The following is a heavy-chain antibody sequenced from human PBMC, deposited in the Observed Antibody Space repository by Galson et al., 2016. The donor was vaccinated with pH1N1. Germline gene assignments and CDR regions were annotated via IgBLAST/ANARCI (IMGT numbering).Heavy chain of an antibody. CDR1: GGPLSSYA. J-gene: IGHJ4*02. D-gene: IGHD2-8*01. CDR2: IMPIFGTT. CDR3: VRALNGTWI. V-gene: IGHV1-69*13. Sequence: SVKVSCKASGGPLSSYATGWVRQAPGQGPEWMGGIMPIFGTTKYEQKFQGRVTITADEMSGSAYMELSGLTSMDMAVYYCVRALNGTWIWGQGTLVTVSS.